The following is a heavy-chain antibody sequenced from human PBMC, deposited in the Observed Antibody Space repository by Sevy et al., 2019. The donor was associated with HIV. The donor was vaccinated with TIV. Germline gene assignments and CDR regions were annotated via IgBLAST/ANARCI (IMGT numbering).Heavy chain of an antibody. Sequence: GESLKIFCAASGFTFSSYAMSWVRQAPGKGLEWVSPISGRGGSTYYADSVKGRFTISRDNSKNTLYLQMNSLRAEDTAVYYCAKGSGYSGYVGYWVQGTLVTVSS. V-gene: IGHV3-23*01. CDR1: GFTFSSYA. CDR3: AKGSGYSGYVGY. D-gene: IGHD5-12*01. J-gene: IGHJ4*02. CDR2: ISGRGGST.